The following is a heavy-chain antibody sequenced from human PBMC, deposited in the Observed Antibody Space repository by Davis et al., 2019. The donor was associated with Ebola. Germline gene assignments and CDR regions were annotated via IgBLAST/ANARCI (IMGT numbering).Heavy chain of an antibody. D-gene: IGHD2-2*03. CDR3: ARGWMSIPDY. CDR2: INSDGSST. Sequence: GESLKISCAASGFTFSSYWMHWVRQAPGKGLAWVSRINSDGSSTSYADSMKGRFTISRDNAKNTLYLQMNSLRAEDTAVYYCARGWMSIPDYWGQGTLVTVSS. J-gene: IGHJ4*02. V-gene: IGHV3-74*01. CDR1: GFTFSSYW.